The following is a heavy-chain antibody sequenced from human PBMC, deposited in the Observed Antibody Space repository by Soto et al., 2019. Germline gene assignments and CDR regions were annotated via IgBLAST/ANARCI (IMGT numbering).Heavy chain of an antibody. Sequence: PGGSLRHSWTATGFTLSSYEMHWVRQAPGKGLEWVAGIWYDGSNKYYADSVKGRFTISRDNSKNTLYLQMNSLRAEDTAVYYCARASTTVTLPCYFDYWGQGTLVTVSS. CDR2: IWYDGSNK. CDR3: ARASTTVTLPCYFDY. V-gene: IGHV3-33*01. CDR1: GFTLSSYE. D-gene: IGHD4-17*01. J-gene: IGHJ4*02.